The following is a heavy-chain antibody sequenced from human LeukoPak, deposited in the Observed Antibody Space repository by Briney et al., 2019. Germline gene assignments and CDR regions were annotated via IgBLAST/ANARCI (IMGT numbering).Heavy chain of an antibody. J-gene: IGHJ4*02. D-gene: IGHD1-26*01. CDR2: ISYDGSNK. V-gene: IGHV3-30-3*01. CDR1: GFTFSSYA. Sequence: GRPLRLSCAASGFTFSSYAMHWVRQAPGKGLEWVAVISYDGSNKYYADSAKGRFTISRDNSKNTLYLQMNSLGAEDTAVYYCARAREWELLLWGQGTLVTVSS. CDR3: ARAREWELLL.